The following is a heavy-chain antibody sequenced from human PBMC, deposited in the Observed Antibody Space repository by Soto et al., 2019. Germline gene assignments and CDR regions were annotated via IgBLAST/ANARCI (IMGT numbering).Heavy chain of an antibody. CDR1: GFAFSNYA. CDR2: ISTSGSGT. D-gene: IGHD6-13*01. CDR3: ARHNSRSWNDAFDI. Sequence: EVQLLESGGGLVQPGGSLRLSCAVSGFAFSNYAMTWVRQAPGKGLEWVSTISTSGSGTYYADSVKGRFTISRDNSKNTLFLQMNSLRAEDTAVYYCARHNSRSWNDAFDIWGQGTMVTVSS. J-gene: IGHJ3*02. V-gene: IGHV3-23*01.